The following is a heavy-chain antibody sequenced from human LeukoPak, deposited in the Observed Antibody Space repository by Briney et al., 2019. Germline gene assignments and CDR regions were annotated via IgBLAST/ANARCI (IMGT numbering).Heavy chain of an antibody. V-gene: IGHV3-30*03. J-gene: IGHJ6*02. Sequence: GGSLRLSCAASGFTFSSYGMQWVRQAPGKGLEWVALISNDGSNTYYEDSVKGRFTISRDNSKNTLYLQMDSLRGEDTAVYFCARDWHYAMDVWGQGTTVTVSS. CDR1: GFTFSSYG. CDR2: ISNDGSNT. CDR3: ARDWHYAMDV.